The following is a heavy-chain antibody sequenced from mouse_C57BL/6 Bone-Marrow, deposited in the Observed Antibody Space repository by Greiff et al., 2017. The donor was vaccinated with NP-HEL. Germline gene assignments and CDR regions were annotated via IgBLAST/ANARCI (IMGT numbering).Heavy chain of an antibody. CDR3: GREGYRGTTDFDD. V-gene: IGHV5-4*01. CDR1: GFTFSSYA. J-gene: IGHJ1*03. Sequence: DVQLVESGGGLVKPGGSLKLSCAASGFTFSSYAMSWVRQTPEKRLEWVATISDGGSYTYYPDNVKGRFTISRDHAKNNLYLQMSYLTSEDTAMYYCGREGYRGTTDFDDWGKGTTVTVSS. D-gene: IGHD2-14*01. CDR2: ISDGGSYT.